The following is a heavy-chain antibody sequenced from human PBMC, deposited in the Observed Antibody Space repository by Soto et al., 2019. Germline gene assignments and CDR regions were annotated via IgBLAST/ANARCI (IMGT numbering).Heavy chain of an antibody. CDR1: GDSVSSDSAT. CDR2: TYYRSKRYN. D-gene: IGHD6-19*01. CDR3: ARDSSGWHWYFDL. Sequence: QVQLQQSGPGLVKPSQTLSLICAISGDSVSSDSATWNWIRQSPSRGLEWLGRTYYRSKRYNDYAVSVKSRIAITPDTSKNQLSLPLNSVTPEDTAVYFCARDSSGWHWYFDLWGRGTLVTVSS. J-gene: IGHJ2*01. V-gene: IGHV6-1*01.